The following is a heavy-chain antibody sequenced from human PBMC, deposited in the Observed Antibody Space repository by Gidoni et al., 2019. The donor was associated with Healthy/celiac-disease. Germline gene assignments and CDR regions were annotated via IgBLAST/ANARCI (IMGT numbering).Heavy chain of an antibody. J-gene: IGHJ5*02. V-gene: IGHV4-39*01. CDR1: GCSISSSSYY. CDR3: ARRAVTTAAPFDP. D-gene: IGHD4-4*01. CDR2: IYYSGGT. Sequence: QLQLQESGPGLVKPSETLSLTCTVSGCSISSSSYYWGWIRQPPGKGLEWIGSIYYSGGTYYNPSLKSRVTISVDTSKNQFSLKLSSGTAADTAVYYCARRAVTTAAPFDPWGQGTLVTVSS.